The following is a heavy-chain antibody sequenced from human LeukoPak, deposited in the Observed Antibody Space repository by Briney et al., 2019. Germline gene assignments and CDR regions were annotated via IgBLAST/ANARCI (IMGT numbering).Heavy chain of an antibody. CDR3: SRGDDFSGDS. Sequence: GGSLRLSCAASGFTFRTYWMSWVRQAPGKGLEWVADIHPDGIEKYHVDSVKGRFTIFRDNARNLLYLQMSSLRADDTAVYYCSRGDDFSGDSWGQGTLVTVSS. CDR1: GFTFRTYW. J-gene: IGHJ5*01. D-gene: IGHD2-21*02. V-gene: IGHV3-7*04. CDR2: IHPDGIEK.